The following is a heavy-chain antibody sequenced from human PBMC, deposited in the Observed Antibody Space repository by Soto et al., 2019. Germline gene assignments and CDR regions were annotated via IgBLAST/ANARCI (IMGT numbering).Heavy chain of an antibody. J-gene: IGHJ4*02. CDR2: INSAGSST. CDR3: ALSHTVTTDY. V-gene: IGHV3-74*01. D-gene: IGHD4-17*01. CDR1: GLTFSSYW. Sequence: EVQLVESGGGLVQPGGSLRLSCAASGLTFSSYWMHWVRQAPGRGLVWVSRINSAGSSTSYADSVKGRFTISRDNAKNTLYLQMNSLRAEGTAVYYCALSHTVTTDYWGQGTLVTVSS.